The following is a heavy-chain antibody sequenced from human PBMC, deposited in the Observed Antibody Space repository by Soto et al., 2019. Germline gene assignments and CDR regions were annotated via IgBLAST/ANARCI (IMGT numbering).Heavy chain of an antibody. J-gene: IGHJ6*02. D-gene: IGHD6-13*01. CDR2: VYPSDYT. Sequence: SETLSLTCSVSGASIRSYYWHWIRQPPGKGLEWIGYVYPSDYTRYSSSLKSRVTISVDTSKSQFYLRLNSVTAADTALYYCASSAGHPGYFFYYNGLDVWGQGTTVTVSS. V-gene: IGHV4-59*01. CDR1: GASIRSYY. CDR3: ASSAGHPGYFFYYNGLDV.